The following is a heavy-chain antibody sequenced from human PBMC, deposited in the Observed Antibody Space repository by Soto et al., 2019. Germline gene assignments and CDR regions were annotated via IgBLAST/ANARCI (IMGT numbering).Heavy chain of an antibody. J-gene: IGHJ3*02. V-gene: IGHV4-59*08. Sequence: SETLSLTCTVSGGSISSYYWSWIRQPPGKGLEWIGYIYYSGGTNYNPSLKSRVTISVDTSKNQFSLKLSSVTAADTAVYYCARKWGPDAFDIWGQGTMVTVSS. CDR1: GGSISSYY. CDR2: IYYSGGT. D-gene: IGHD2-8*01. CDR3: ARKWGPDAFDI.